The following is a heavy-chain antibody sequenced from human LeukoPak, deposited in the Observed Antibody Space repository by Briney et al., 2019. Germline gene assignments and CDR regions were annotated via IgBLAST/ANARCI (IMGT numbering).Heavy chain of an antibody. D-gene: IGHD1-26*01. CDR1: GFTFSSYS. CDR2: ISSSSSTI. J-gene: IGHJ4*02. Sequence: PGGSLRLSCAASGFTFSSYSMNWVRQAPGKGLEWVSYISSSSSTIYYADSVKGRFTIFRDNAKNSLYLQMNSLRAEDTAVYYCARDRYIVGATFDYWGQGTLVTVSS. V-gene: IGHV3-48*01. CDR3: ARDRYIVGATFDY.